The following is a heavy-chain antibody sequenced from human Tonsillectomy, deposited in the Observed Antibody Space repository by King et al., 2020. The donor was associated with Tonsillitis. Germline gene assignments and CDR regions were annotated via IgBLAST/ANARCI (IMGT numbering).Heavy chain of an antibody. V-gene: IGHV3-30*18. J-gene: IGHJ4*01. CDR3: AKEGQLVPLWED. CDR2: ISYDGTNK. D-gene: IGHD6-6*01. Sequence: VQLVESGGGVVQPGRSLRLSCAASGFTFRSYGMHWVRQAPGKGLEWVAVISYDGTNKYYAGSVKGRFTISRDNSKNTLYLQMNSLRGEDTAVYYCAKEGQLVPLWEDWGHGTLVTVSS. CDR1: GFTFRSYG.